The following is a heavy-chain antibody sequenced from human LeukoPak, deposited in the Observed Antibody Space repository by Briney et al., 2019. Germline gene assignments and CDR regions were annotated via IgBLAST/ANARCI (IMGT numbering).Heavy chain of an antibody. D-gene: IGHD3-3*01. CDR3: ARASDFWSGHNWFDP. V-gene: IGHV4-31*03. CDR1: GGCISSGGYY. J-gene: IGHJ5*02. Sequence: PSQTLSLTCTVSGGCISSGGYYWSWIRQHPGKGLEGVGYIYYSGSTYYNPSLKSRVTISVDTSKNQFSLKLSSVTAADTAVYYCARASDFWSGHNWFDPWGQGTLVTVSS. CDR2: IYYSGST.